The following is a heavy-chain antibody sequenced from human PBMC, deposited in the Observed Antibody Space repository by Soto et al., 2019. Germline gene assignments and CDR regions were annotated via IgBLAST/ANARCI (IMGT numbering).Heavy chain of an antibody. J-gene: IGHJ4*02. Sequence: QVQLQESGPGLVKPSQTLSLTCTVSGGSVSSGDYYWSWIRQPPGKGLEWIGHIHYSGTTYYTTSISSRGTISMDTSNNQFSLKLSSVTAADTAVYYCASASPLQQLGYWGQGTQVTVSS. CDR1: GGSVSSGDYY. CDR3: ASASPLQQLGY. CDR2: IHYSGTT. V-gene: IGHV4-30-4*01. D-gene: IGHD6-13*01.